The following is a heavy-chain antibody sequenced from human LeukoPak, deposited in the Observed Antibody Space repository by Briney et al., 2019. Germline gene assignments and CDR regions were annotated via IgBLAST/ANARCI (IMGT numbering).Heavy chain of an antibody. V-gene: IGHV3-48*03. D-gene: IGHD3-22*01. CDR1: GFTFSSYE. J-gene: IGHJ6*04. Sequence: GGSLRLSCAASGFTFSSYETNWVRQAPGKGLEWVSYISSSGSTIYYADSVKGRFTISRDNAKNSLYLQMNSLRAEDTAVYYCAELGITMIRGVWGKGTTVTISS. CDR2: ISSSGSTI. CDR3: AELGITMIRGV.